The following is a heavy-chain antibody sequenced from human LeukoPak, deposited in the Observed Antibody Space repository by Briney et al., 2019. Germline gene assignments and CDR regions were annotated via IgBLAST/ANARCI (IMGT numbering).Heavy chain of an antibody. V-gene: IGHV3-7*01. CDR2: IKQDGSEK. J-gene: IGHJ4*02. CDR1: GFTFSSYW. D-gene: IGHD3-22*01. Sequence: PGGSLRLSCAASGFTFSSYWMSWVRQAPGKGLEWVANIKQDGSEKYYVDSVKGRFTISRDNAKNSLYLQMNSLRAEDTAVYYCARGEYYYDSSGYYFDYWGQGTLVTVSS. CDR3: ARGEYYYDSSGYYFDY.